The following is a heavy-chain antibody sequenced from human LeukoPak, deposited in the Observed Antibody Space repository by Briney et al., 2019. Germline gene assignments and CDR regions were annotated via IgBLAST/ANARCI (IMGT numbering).Heavy chain of an antibody. CDR2: IKQDGSEK. D-gene: IGHD3-10*01. CDR3: ARGGQAGTGDY. Sequence: PGGSLRLSCAASGFTFSSFWMTWVRQSPGKGLEWVANIKQDGSEKHYVDSVKGRFTISRDNAKNSLFLEMNSLRAEDTAVYYCARGGQAGTGDYWGQGTLVTVSS. CDR1: GFTFSSFW. J-gene: IGHJ4*02. V-gene: IGHV3-7*01.